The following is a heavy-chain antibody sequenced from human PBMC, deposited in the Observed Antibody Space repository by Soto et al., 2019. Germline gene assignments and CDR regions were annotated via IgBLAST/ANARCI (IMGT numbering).Heavy chain of an antibody. V-gene: IGHV3-74*01. CDR3: VRTSLVVTAATREDY. Sequence: EVQLVESGGGLVQPGGSLRLSCAASGFTFSSYWMHWVRQAPGKGLVWVSRINSDGSSTSYADSVKGRFTISRDNAKNTLYQHMNSLRAEDTAVYYCVRTSLVVTAATREDYWGQGTLVTVSS. CDR1: GFTFSSYW. J-gene: IGHJ4*02. CDR2: INSDGSST. D-gene: IGHD2-15*01.